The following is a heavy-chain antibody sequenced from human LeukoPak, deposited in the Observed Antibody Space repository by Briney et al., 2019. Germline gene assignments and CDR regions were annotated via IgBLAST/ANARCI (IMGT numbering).Heavy chain of an antibody. CDR2: INHSGST. J-gene: IGHJ6*02. D-gene: IGHD3-10*01. Sequence: ASETLSLTCAVYGGSFSGYYWSWIRQPPGKGLEWIGEINHSGSTNYNPSLKSRVTISVDKSKNQFSLKLSSVTAADTAVYYCARDLRYYGSGSFQSYYYYGMDVWGQGTTVTVSS. CDR3: ARDLRYYGSGSFQSYYYYGMDV. CDR1: GGSFSGYY. V-gene: IGHV4-34*01.